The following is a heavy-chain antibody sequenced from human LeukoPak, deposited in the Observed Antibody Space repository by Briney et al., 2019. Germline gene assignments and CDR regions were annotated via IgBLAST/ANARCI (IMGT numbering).Heavy chain of an antibody. Sequence: ASVTVSCTASGYTFTSYDINWVRQATGQGLEWMGWMSPNSGNTGYAQKFQGRVTMTRSTSTSTAYMELSSLRSEDTAVYYCARGSHDYDFWSGYYEVVGYYYGMDVWGQGTTVTVSS. CDR3: ARGSHDYDFWSGYYEVVGYYYGMDV. J-gene: IGHJ6*02. CDR2: MSPNSGNT. V-gene: IGHV1-8*01. CDR1: GYTFTSYD. D-gene: IGHD3-3*01.